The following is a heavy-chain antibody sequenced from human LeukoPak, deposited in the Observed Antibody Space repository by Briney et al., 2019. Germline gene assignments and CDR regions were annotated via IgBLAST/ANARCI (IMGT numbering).Heavy chain of an antibody. CDR1: GFTFSTDA. V-gene: IGHV3-23*01. CDR3: ARDSSGWSKNY. J-gene: IGHJ4*02. D-gene: IGHD6-19*01. CDR2: ISGSGGST. Sequence: QPGGSLRLSCAASGFTFSTDAMTWVRQAPGKGPQWVSAISGSGGSTYYGDSVKGRFTISRDNSKNMMYLQMNSLRVEDTAVYYCARDSSGWSKNYWGQGTLVTVSS.